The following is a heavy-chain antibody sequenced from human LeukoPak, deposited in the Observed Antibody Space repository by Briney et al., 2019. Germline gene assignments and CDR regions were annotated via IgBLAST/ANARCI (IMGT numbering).Heavy chain of an antibody. CDR2: IYPGDSDT. Sequence: GESLKISCKGSGYSFTSYWIGWVRQMPGKGLEWTGIIYPGDSDTRYSPSFQGQVTISADKSISTAYLQWSSLKASDTAMYYCASVKDYYDSSGLSYAFGIWGQGTMVTVSS. D-gene: IGHD3-22*01. CDR1: GYSFTSYW. V-gene: IGHV5-51*01. CDR3: ASVKDYYDSSGLSYAFGI. J-gene: IGHJ3*02.